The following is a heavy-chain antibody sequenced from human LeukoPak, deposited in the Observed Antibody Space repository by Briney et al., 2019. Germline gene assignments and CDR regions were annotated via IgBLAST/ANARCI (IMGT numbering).Heavy chain of an antibody. CDR1: GGSFSGYY. Sequence: SETLSLTCAVYGGSFSGYYWSWIRQPPGKGLEWIGVINHSGSTNYNPSHKSRVTISVDTSKNQFSLKLSSVTAADTAVYYCASGHKGDYDLSYWGQGTLVTVSS. CDR3: ASGHKGDYDLSY. V-gene: IGHV4-34*01. D-gene: IGHD4-17*01. CDR2: INHSGST. J-gene: IGHJ4*02.